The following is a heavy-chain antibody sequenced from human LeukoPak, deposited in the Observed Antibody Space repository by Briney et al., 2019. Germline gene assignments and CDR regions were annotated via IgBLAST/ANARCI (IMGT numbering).Heavy chain of an antibody. Sequence: SETLSLTCTVSGGSISSYYWTWIRQPPGKGLEWIGYIYYSGSTNYNPSLKSRVTISVDTSKNQFSPKLSSVTAADTAVYYCARVGYSGYVDYYYMDVWGKGTTVTVSS. D-gene: IGHD5-12*01. J-gene: IGHJ6*03. CDR1: GGSISSYY. CDR3: ARVGYSGYVDYYYMDV. V-gene: IGHV4-59*01. CDR2: IYYSGST.